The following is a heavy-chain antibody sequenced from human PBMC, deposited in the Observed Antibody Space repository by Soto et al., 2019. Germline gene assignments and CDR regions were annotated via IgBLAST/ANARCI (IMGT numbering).Heavy chain of an antibody. Sequence: PSETLSLTCNVSGGSLSSGGYYWSWIRQHPGKGLEWIGYVHYSGTTFYNPSLKSRLTISLDTSTNQFSLKLNSVTAADTAVYYCARTYRYGPYYFDYWGQGTLVTVSS. J-gene: IGHJ4*02. D-gene: IGHD5-18*01. CDR1: GGSLSSGGYY. CDR2: VHYSGTT. V-gene: IGHV4-31*03. CDR3: ARTYRYGPYYFDY.